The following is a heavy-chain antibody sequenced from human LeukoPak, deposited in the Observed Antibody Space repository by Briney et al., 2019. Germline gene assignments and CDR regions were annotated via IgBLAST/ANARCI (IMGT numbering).Heavy chain of an antibody. Sequence: GGSLRLSCAASGFTFSSYAMSWVRQAPGKGLEWVSAISGSGGSTYYADSVKGRFTISRDSSKNTLYLQMNSLRAEDTAVYYCAKGDYDSSGYYDYWGQGTLVTVSS. CDR1: GFTFSSYA. J-gene: IGHJ4*02. V-gene: IGHV3-23*01. CDR3: AKGDYDSSGYYDY. D-gene: IGHD3-22*01. CDR2: ISGSGGST.